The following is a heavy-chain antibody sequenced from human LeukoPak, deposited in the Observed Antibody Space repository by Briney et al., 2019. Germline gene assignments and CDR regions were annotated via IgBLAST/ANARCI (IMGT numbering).Heavy chain of an antibody. J-gene: IGHJ4*02. D-gene: IGHD1-26*01. CDR1: GLTFSSYA. V-gene: IGHV3-64*01. CDR3: ARSQWELLTLPDY. CDR2: ISSNGGST. Sequence: GGSLRLSCAASGLTFSSYAMHWVRQAPGKGLEYVSAISSNGGSTYYANSVKGRFTISRDNSKNTLYLQMGSLRAEDMAVYYCARSQWELLTLPDYWGQGTLVTVSS.